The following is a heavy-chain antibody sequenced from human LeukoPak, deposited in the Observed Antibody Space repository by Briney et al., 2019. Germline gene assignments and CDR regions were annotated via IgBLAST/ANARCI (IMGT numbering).Heavy chain of an antibody. Sequence: PGGSLRLSCAASGFTFSSYAMHWVRQAPGKGLEWVAVISYDGSNKYYADSVKGRFTISRDNSKNTLYLQMNSLRAEDTAVYYCANAQPKHGAAAFDIWGQGTMVTVSS. J-gene: IGHJ3*02. D-gene: IGHD2-2*01. CDR1: GFTFSSYA. CDR3: ANAQPKHGAAAFDI. CDR2: ISYDGSNK. V-gene: IGHV3-30-3*01.